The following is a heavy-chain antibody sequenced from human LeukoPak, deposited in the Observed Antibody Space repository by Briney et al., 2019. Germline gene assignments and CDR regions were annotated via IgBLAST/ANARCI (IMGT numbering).Heavy chain of an antibody. J-gene: IGHJ6*02. D-gene: IGHD1-26*01. Sequence: PGGSLRLSCSASGFTFSSYWMHWVRQAPGKGLVWVSRINSDGSSTSYADSVKGRFTISRDNAKNTVFLQMNSVTAEDTAAYYCARGPGRAYGVDVWGQGTTVTVSS. CDR3: ARGPGRAYGVDV. CDR2: INSDGSST. V-gene: IGHV3-74*01. CDR1: GFTFSSYW.